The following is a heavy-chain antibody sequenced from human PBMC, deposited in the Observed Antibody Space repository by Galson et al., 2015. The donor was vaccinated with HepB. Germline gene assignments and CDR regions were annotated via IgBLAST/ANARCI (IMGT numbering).Heavy chain of an antibody. CDR1: GFIFHNYA. D-gene: IGHD6-19*01. CDR3: TKTGGAQWLVTT. V-gene: IGHV3-23*01. Sequence: SLRLSCAASGFIFHNYAMTWVRQAPGKGLEWVSAISHSGNSTHYADSVRGRFTISRDNTENILYLEMNRMRVEDTAIYYCTKTGGAQWLVTTWGQGTQVVVSS. J-gene: IGHJ4*02. CDR2: ISHSGNST.